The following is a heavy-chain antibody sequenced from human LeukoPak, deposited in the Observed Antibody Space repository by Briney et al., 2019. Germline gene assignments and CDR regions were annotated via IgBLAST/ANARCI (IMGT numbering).Heavy chain of an antibody. J-gene: IGHJ4*02. V-gene: IGHV3-73*01. CDR2: IRSKTHNYAT. Sequence: GGSLRLSCAASGFTFSGSAMHWVRQTSGKGLEWVGYIRSKTHNYATLYAASVKGRFTISRDDSKNTLYLQMNSLRAEDTAVYYCARDFWSGFFSLGYWGQGTLVTVSS. CDR3: ARDFWSGFFSLGY. CDR1: GFTFSGSA. D-gene: IGHD3-3*01.